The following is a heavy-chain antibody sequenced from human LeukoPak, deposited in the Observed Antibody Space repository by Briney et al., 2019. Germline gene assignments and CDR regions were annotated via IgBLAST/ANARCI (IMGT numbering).Heavy chain of an antibody. CDR3: ARQYDSYSYYYLDV. J-gene: IGHJ6*03. CDR2: LYHPDST. D-gene: IGHD3-3*01. V-gene: IGHV4-38-2*01. Sequence: PSETLSLTCAVSGYPINNAYYWVWIRQPPGKGLEWIGSLYHPDSTYYNPSLKSRVTMSVDTSRNQFSLKMSFVTAADTAVYYCARQYDSYSYYYLDVWGTGTTVTVSS. CDR1: GYPINNAYY.